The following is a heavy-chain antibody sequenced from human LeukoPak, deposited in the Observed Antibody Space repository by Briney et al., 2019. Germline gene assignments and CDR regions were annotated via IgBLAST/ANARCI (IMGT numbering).Heavy chain of an antibody. CDR2: IYPGDSDT. CDR3: ARRGYCSSTACSVAAFDI. Sequence: GESLKISCKGSGYSFTSYWIGWVRQMPGIGLEWMGIIYPGDSDTRYSPSFQGQVTISADKSISTAYLQWSSLKASDTAMYYCARRGYCSSTACSVAAFDIWGQGTMVTVSS. J-gene: IGHJ3*02. V-gene: IGHV5-51*01. CDR1: GYSFTSYW. D-gene: IGHD2-2*01.